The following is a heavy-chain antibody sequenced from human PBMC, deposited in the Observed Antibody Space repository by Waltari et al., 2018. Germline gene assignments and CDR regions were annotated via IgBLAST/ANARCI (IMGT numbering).Heavy chain of an antibody. D-gene: IGHD4-17*01. CDR2: INPNSGGT. J-gene: IGHJ4*02. Sequence: QVQLVQSGAEVKKPGASVTVSCKASGYTFTGYYMHWVRQAPGQGLEWMGWINPNSGGTNYAQKFQVRVTMTRDTSISTAYMELSRLRSDDTAVYYCARDSSHGDYAFDYWGQGTLVTVSS. V-gene: IGHV1-2*02. CDR3: ARDSSHGDYAFDY. CDR1: GYTFTGYY.